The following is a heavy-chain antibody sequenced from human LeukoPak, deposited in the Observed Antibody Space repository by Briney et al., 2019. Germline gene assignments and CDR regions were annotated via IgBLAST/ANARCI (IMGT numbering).Heavy chain of an antibody. CDR2: IDHTGST. CDR1: DDSITIYY. CDR3: ARRTMVRGVGDYYYYYMDV. D-gene: IGHD3-10*01. Sequence: SETLSLTCTVSDDSITIYYWTWIRQPPGKGLEWIGYIDHTGSTNYNPSLNSRVTISVDTSKNQFSLKLSSVTAADTAVYYCARRTMVRGVGDYYYYYMDVWGKGTTVTISS. V-gene: IGHV4-59*01. J-gene: IGHJ6*03.